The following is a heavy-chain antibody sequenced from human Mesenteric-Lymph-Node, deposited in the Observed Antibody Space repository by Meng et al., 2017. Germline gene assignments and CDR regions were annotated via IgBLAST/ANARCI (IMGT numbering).Heavy chain of an antibody. J-gene: IGHJ4*02. V-gene: IGHV3-23*01. D-gene: IGHD3-10*01. Sequence: GGSLRLSCAASGFTFSSYAMSWVRQAPGKGLEWVLAISEGGLYTYYADSVKGRFTISRDNSNNTLYLQMNSLRAEDTAVYYCAKRDGSGSYPYYFDYWGQGTLVTVSS. CDR2: ISEGGLYT. CDR1: GFTFSSYA. CDR3: AKRDGSGSYPYYFDY.